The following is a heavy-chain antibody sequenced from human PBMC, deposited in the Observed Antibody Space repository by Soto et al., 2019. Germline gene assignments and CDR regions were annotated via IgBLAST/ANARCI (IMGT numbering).Heavy chain of an antibody. CDR3: ARYLWYSSVPHYCYMDV. CDR1: GFTFSDYY. Sequence: QVQLVESGGGLVKPGGSLRLSCAASGFTFSDYYMSWIRQAPGKGLEWVSYISSSGSTIYYADSVKGRFTISRDNAKNSLYLQMNGLRAEDPAVYYCARYLWYSSVPHYCYMDVWGKGTTVTVSS. CDR2: ISSSGSTI. V-gene: IGHV3-11*01. D-gene: IGHD2-8*01. J-gene: IGHJ6*03.